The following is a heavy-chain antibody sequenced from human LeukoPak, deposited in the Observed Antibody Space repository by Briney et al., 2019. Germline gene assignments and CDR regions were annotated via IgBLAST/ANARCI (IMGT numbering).Heavy chain of an antibody. Sequence: RTGGSLRLSCAASGFTFSSYGMHWVRQAPGKGLEWVAVIWYDGSNKYYADSVKGRFTISRDNSKNTLCLQMNSLRAEDTAVYYCARGNLRGYSYGYDLDYWGQGTLVTVSS. D-gene: IGHD5-18*01. CDR2: IWYDGSNK. J-gene: IGHJ4*02. V-gene: IGHV3-33*01. CDR1: GFTFSSYG. CDR3: ARGNLRGYSYGYDLDY.